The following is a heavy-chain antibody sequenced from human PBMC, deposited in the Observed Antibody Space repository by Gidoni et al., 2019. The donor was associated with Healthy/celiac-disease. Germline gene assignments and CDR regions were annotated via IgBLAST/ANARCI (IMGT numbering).Heavy chain of an antibody. CDR3: ALFIADDAFDI. V-gene: IGHV4-34*01. D-gene: IGHD6-13*01. J-gene: IGHJ3*02. CDR2: INHSGST. CDR1: GGSFSGYY. Sequence: QVQLQQWGAGLLKPSETLSLTCAVYGGSFSGYYWSWIRQPPGKGLEWIGEINHSGSTNYNPSLKSRVTISVDTSKNQFSLKLSSVTAADTAVYYCALFIADDAFDIWGQGTMVTVSS.